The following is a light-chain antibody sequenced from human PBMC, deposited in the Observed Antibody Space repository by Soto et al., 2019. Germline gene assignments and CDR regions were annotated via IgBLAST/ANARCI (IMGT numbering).Light chain of an antibody. J-gene: IGKJ4*01. CDR3: RQYGSSPLPGGSPLP. CDR1: QSVSGNY. CDR2: GAS. Sequence: ENVLTQSPGTLSLSPGERATLSCRASQSVSGNYLAWYQHKPGQAPRLLIYGASSRATGIAARFSGSGSGTDFTITISRLEPEDFVVYYCRQYGSSPLPGGSPLPFGGGTKVEIK. V-gene: IGKV3-20*01.